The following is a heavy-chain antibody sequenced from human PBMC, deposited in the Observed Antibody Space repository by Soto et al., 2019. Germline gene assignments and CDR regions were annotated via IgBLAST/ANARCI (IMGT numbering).Heavy chain of an antibody. Sequence: SETLSLTCTVSGGSISDSSHYWAWIRQPPGKGLEWIATINYSGRTNYNPSLKSRVTISVDTPKNQFSLNLKLSSVTAADTAVYYCARGSGILTGAFDYWGQGTLVTVSS. V-gene: IGHV4-39*07. CDR2: INYSGRT. CDR3: ARGSGILTGAFDY. CDR1: GGSISDSSHY. J-gene: IGHJ4*02. D-gene: IGHD3-9*01.